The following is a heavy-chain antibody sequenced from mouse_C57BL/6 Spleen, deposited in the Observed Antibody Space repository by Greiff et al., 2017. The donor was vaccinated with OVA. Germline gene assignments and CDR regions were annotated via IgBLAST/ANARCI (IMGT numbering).Heavy chain of an antibody. Sequence: EVQVVASGAELVRPGASVKLSCTASGFNIKDDYMPWVKPRPAQGLEWIGWIAPENGDTEYASKVQGKATITADPSSNTAYLQLSSLTSEDTAVYYCTSLSYVYAMDYWGQGTSVTVSS. CDR3: TSLSYVYAMDY. V-gene: IGHV14-4*01. CDR1: GFNIKDDY. D-gene: IGHD1-1*01. CDR2: IAPENGDT. J-gene: IGHJ4*01.